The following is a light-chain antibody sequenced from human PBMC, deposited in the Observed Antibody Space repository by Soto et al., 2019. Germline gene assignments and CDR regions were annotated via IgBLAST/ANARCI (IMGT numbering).Light chain of an antibody. Sequence: QSALTQPASVSGSPGQSITISCTVTSSDVGGYNYVSWYQQHPGKAPKLMIYEVSNRPSGVSNRFSGSKSGNTASLIISGLQAEDEADYYCSSYTSSSRYVFGTGTKVTVL. CDR2: EVS. CDR1: SSDVGGYNY. V-gene: IGLV2-14*01. CDR3: SSYTSSSRYV. J-gene: IGLJ1*01.